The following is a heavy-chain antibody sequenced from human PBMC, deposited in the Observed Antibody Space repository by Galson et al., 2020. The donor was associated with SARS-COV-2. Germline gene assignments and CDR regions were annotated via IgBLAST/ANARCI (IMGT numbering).Heavy chain of an antibody. CDR1: GYSISSGYY. V-gene: IGHV4-38-2*02. Sequence: SETLSLTCTVSGYSISSGYYWGWIRQPPGKGLEWIGSIYHSGSTYYNPSLKSRVTISVDTSKNQFSLKLSSVTAADTAVYYCARDGPSYYCSSTSCSWFDPWGQGTLVTVSS. D-gene: IGHD2-2*01. CDR3: ARDGPSYYCSSTSCSWFDP. J-gene: IGHJ5*02. CDR2: IYHSGST.